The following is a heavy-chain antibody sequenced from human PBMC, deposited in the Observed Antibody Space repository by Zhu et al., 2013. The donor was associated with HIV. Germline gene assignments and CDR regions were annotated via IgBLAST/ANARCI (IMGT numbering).Heavy chain of an antibody. Sequence: EVQLVESGGGLVQPGGSLRLSCAASGFTFSSYSMNWVRQAPGKGLEWVSYISSSSSTIYYADSVKGRLTISRDNAKSSLYLQMNSLRAEDTAVYYCARAWSGWGSGWYGIDYWGQGNPGHRLL. CDR2: ISSSSSTI. V-gene: IGHV3-48*04. CDR3: ARAWSGWGSGWYGIDY. D-gene: IGHD6-19*01. CDR1: GFTFSSYS. J-gene: IGHJ4*02.